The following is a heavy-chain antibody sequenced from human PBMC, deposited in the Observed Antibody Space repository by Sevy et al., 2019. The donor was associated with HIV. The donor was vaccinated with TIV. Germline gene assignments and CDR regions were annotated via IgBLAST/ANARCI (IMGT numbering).Heavy chain of an antibody. CDR3: ASGITVRVGLDI. D-gene: IGHD1-20*01. Sequence: GGSLRLSCAASRFTFSSFSMHWVRQAPGKGLVWVSRINSDGSRTTYADSVKDRFTISRDNARNRLYLHMNSLRADDTAVYYCASGITVRVGLDIWGQGTMVTVSS. J-gene: IGHJ3*02. V-gene: IGHV3-74*01. CDR2: INSDGSRT. CDR1: RFTFSSFS.